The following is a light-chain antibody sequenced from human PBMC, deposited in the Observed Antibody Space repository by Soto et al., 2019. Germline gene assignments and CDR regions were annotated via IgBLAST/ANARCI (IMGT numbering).Light chain of an antibody. V-gene: IGLV2-8*01. CDR3: SSNAGTGYYVYG. J-gene: IGLJ1*01. CDR2: GVS. CDR1: SSDVGAYNY. Sequence: QSALTQPPSASGSPGQSVTISCTGTSSDVGAYNYVSWYQQLPGKAPKLIIYGVSKRPSGVPDRLSGSTSGNTASLTVSGLQAENEADYYCSSNAGTGYYVYGYGNGTKV.